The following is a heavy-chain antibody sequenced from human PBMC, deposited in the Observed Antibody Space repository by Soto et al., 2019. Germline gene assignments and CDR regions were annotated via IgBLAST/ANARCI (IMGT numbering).Heavy chain of an antibody. D-gene: IGHD3-16*01. CDR3: ARDGDVNTGFGKDY. J-gene: IGHJ4*02. CDR1: GFAFNSNS. V-gene: IGHV3-33*08. Sequence: VRLVASGGGLVKPGGSLRLSCAASGFAFNSNSMNWVRQAPGKGLEWVAFIWHDGGNKFYAESVKGRFTISRDNSKNTLYLQMTSLSAEDTAMYYCARDGDVNTGFGKDYWGQGTLVTVSS. CDR2: IWHDGGNK.